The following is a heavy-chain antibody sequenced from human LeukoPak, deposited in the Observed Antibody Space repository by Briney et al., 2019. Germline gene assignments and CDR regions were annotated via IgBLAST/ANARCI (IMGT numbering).Heavy chain of an antibody. D-gene: IGHD2-2*01. CDR3: AGLDCSSTSCPP. V-gene: IGHV4-34*01. J-gene: IGHJ3*01. Sequence: ASETLSLTCAVYGGSFSGYYWSWIRQPPGKGLEWIGEINHSGSTNYNPSLKSRVTISVDTSKNQFSLKLSSVTAADTAVYYCAGLDCSSTSCPPWGQGTMVTVSS. CDR1: GGSFSGYY. CDR2: INHSGST.